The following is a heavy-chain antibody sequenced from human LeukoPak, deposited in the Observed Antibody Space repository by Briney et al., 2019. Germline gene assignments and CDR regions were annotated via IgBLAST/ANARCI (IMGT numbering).Heavy chain of an antibody. V-gene: IGHV3-7*03. CDR1: GFTFSGYW. CDR2: IKQDGSEK. D-gene: IGHD6-13*01. CDR3: AREVAAAGTGWFDP. J-gene: IGHJ5*02. Sequence: GGSLRLSCAASGFTFSGYWMSWVRQAPGKGLEWVANIKQDGSEKYYVDSVKGRFTISRDNAKNSLYLQMNSLRAEDTAVYYCAREVAAAGTGWFDPWGQGTLVTVSS.